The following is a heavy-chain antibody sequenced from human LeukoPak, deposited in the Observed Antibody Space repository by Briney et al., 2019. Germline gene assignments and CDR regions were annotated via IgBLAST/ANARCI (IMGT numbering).Heavy chain of an antibody. D-gene: IGHD2/OR15-2a*01. CDR2: IGESGGST. CDR3: ARGAFYDY. V-gene: IGHV3-23*01. CDR1: GFTFSSYA. Sequence: GGSLRLSCAASGFTFSSYAMSWVRQAPGKGLEWVAPIGESGGSTYYADSVKGRFTISRDNSKNTLYLQMNSLRAEDTALYFCARGAFYDYWGQGTLVTVSS. J-gene: IGHJ4*02.